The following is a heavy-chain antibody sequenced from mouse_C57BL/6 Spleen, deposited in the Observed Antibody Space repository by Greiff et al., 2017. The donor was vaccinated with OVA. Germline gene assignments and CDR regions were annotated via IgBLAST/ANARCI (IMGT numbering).Heavy chain of an antibody. Sequence: EVQLQQSGTVLARPGASVKMSCKTSGYTFTSYWMHWVKQRPGQGLEWIGAIYPGNSDTSYNQKFKGKAKLTAVTSASTAYMELSSLTNEDSAVYYCTRGYYYGSSYRTMDYWGQGTSVTVSS. J-gene: IGHJ4*01. V-gene: IGHV1-5*01. CDR1: GYTFTSYW. CDR2: IYPGNSDT. D-gene: IGHD1-1*01. CDR3: TRGYYYGSSYRTMDY.